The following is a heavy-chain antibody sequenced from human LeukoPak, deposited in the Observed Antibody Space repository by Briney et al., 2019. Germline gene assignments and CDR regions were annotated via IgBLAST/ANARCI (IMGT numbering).Heavy chain of an antibody. CDR2: ISYDGSSK. CDR3: AREYNWNVRLYGFDF. J-gene: IGHJ3*01. D-gene: IGHD1-20*01. V-gene: IGHV3-30-3*01. Sequence: PGGSLRLSCAASGFTFSSYAMHWVRQAPGKGLEWVAVISYDGSSKYYIDSAKGRFTISSDNSKNTLYLQMNSLRAEDTAVYYCAREYNWNVRLYGFDFWGQGTMVTVSS. CDR1: GFTFSSYA.